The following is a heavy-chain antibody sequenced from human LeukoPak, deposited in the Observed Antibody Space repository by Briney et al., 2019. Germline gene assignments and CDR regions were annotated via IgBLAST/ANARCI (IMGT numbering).Heavy chain of an antibody. D-gene: IGHD4-23*01. V-gene: IGHV3-33*06. CDR3: AKNATVVTGYFDY. CDR2: IWYDGSNK. J-gene: IGHJ4*02. Sequence: GRSLRLSCAASGLTFSSYGMHWVRQAPGKGLEWVAVIWYDGSNKYYADSVKGRFTISRDNSKNTLYLQITSLRAKDTVVYYCAKNATVVTGYFDYWGQGTLVTVSS. CDR1: GLTFSSYG.